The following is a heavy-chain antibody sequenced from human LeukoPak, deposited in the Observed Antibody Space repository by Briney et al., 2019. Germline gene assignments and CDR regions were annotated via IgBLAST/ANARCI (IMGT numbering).Heavy chain of an antibody. V-gene: IGHV3-30-3*01. CDR2: ISYDGSNK. Sequence: PGRSLRLSCAASGFTFSSYAMHWVRQAPGKGLEWVAVISYDGSNKYYADSVKGRFTISRDNSKNTLYLQMNSLRAEDTAVYYCARGRDYSGNSGVVAFDIWGQGTMVTVSS. CDR1: GFTFSSYA. CDR3: ARGRDYSGNSGVVAFDI. D-gene: IGHD4-23*01. J-gene: IGHJ3*02.